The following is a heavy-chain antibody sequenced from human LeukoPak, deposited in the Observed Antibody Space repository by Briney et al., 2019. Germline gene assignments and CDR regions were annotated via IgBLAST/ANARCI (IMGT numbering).Heavy chain of an antibody. CDR3: AKDEAGFVVVTAIQTTYFDY. CDR2: VTYDGSNK. CDR1: GXTFSSYG. D-gene: IGHD2-21*02. Sequence: PGGSLRLSCAASGXTFSSYGMHWVRQAPGKGQEWVADVTYDGSNKYYADSVKGRFTISRDNSKNTLYLQMDSLRAEDTAVYYCAKDEAGFVVVTAIQTTYFDYWGQGTLVTVSS. J-gene: IGHJ4*02. V-gene: IGHV3-30*18.